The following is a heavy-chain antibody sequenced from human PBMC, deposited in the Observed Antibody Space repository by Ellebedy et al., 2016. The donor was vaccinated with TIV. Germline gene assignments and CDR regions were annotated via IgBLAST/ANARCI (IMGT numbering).Heavy chain of an antibody. CDR1: GFTVSSNY. CDR2: IYSGGNT. Sequence: GESLKISCAASGFTVSSNYMSWVRQAPGKGLEWVSVIYSGGNTYYADSVKGRLTISRDNSKNTLFLQMNSLRAEDTAVYYCARPYDGGSYVPWDWGQGTLVTVSS. V-gene: IGHV3-66*04. J-gene: IGHJ4*02. CDR3: ARPYDGGSYVPWD. D-gene: IGHD2-21*01.